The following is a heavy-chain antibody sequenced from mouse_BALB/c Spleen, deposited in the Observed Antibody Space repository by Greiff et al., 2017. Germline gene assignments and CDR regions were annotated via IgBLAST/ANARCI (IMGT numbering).Heavy chain of an antibody. V-gene: IGHV5-9-4*01. J-gene: IGHJ4*01. Sequence: EVQRVESGGGLVKPGGSLKLSCAASGFTFSSYAMSWVRQSPEKRLEWVAEISSGGSYTYYPDTVTGRFTISRDNAKNTLYLEMSSLRSEDTAMYYCARDPRGDYARDYGGQGTSVTVSS. CDR1: GFTFSSYA. CDR2: ISSGGSYT. CDR3: ARDPRGDYARDY.